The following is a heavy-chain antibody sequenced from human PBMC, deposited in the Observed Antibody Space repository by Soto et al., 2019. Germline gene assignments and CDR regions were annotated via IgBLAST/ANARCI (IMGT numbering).Heavy chain of an antibody. V-gene: IGHV3-48*03. D-gene: IGHD5-12*01. CDR1: GFIFSEYE. CDR2: IGKNGRDI. J-gene: IGHJ4*02. Sequence: GGSLRLTCEVSGFIFSEYEFNWVRQAPGKGLEWVSYIGKNGRDIYDADSVKGRFTISRDDDKSTLYLEMNSLRAEDTAVYYCVSDGDVCSGSDCFRHFKYWGRGTRVTVSS. CDR3: VSDGDVCSGSDCFRHFKY.